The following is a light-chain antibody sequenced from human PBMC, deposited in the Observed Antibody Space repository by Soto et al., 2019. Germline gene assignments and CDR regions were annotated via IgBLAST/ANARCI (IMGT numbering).Light chain of an antibody. CDR1: QSVSSN. CDR2: GAS. J-gene: IGKJ3*01. V-gene: IGKV3-15*01. Sequence: EIVVTQYTATLSVSPGERATLSCRASQSVSSNLAWYQQKPGQAPRLLIYGASTRATGIPARFSGSGSGTEFTLTISSLQSEDFAVYYCQQYNNWPPVTFGPGTKVDIK. CDR3: QQYNNWPPVT.